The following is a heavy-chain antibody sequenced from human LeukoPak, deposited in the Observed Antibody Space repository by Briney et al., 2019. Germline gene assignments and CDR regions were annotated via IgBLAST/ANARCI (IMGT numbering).Heavy chain of an antibody. Sequence: GASVKVSCLASGYTFTSYGITWVRQAPGQGLEWMGWISAYNGNTNYAQKFQGRVTMTTDTSTSTAYMELRSLRPDDTAVFYCARGGDYGDYGSPHDYWGQGTLVTVSS. D-gene: IGHD4-17*01. CDR2: ISAYNGNT. CDR1: GYTFTSYG. V-gene: IGHV1-18*01. CDR3: ARGGDYGDYGSPHDY. J-gene: IGHJ4*02.